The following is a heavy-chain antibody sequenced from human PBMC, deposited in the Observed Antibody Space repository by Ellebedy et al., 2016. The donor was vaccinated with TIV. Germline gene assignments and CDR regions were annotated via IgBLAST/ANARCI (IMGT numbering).Heavy chain of an antibody. J-gene: IGHJ4*02. D-gene: IGHD2-2*01. Sequence: MPGGSLRLSCAASGFIFSGSAMHWVRQAPGQGLEWMGSINPNSGDTNYAQKFQGRATMTRDTSISTAYMELRRLGSDDTAMYYCARDRWVIAVVPAAVPSDYWGQGTLVTVSS. CDR2: INPNSGDT. V-gene: IGHV1-2*02. CDR3: ARDRWVIAVVPAAVPSDY. CDR1: GFIFSGSA.